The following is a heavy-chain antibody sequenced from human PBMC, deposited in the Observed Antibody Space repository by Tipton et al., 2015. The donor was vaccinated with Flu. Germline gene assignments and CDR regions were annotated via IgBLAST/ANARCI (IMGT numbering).Heavy chain of an antibody. V-gene: IGHV4-61*02. J-gene: IGHJ4*02. CDR3: ARGDSSGYYFDY. Sequence: TLSLTCTVSGNFIRSGSFYWTWIRQPAGKGLEWLGRVYNTGSTDYNPSLESRVTMSIDTSNNQFSLELRSVTAADTAMYYCARGDSSGYYFDYWGQGILVTVSS. D-gene: IGHD3-22*01. CDR2: VYNTGST. CDR1: GNFIRSGSFY.